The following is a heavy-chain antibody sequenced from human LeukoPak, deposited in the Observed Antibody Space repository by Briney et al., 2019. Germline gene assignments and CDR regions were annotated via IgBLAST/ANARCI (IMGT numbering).Heavy chain of an antibody. CDR3: ARDRGYCSSTSCPKGIIDY. Sequence: SETLSLTCVVYDESFSGYYWSWIRQPPGKGLEWIGYIYYSGSTYYNPSLKSRVTISVDTSKNQFSLKLSSVTAADTAVYYCARDRGYCSSTSCPKGIIDYWGQGTLVTVSS. J-gene: IGHJ4*02. CDR2: IYYSGST. D-gene: IGHD2-2*01. V-gene: IGHV4-30-4*08. CDR1: DESFSGYY.